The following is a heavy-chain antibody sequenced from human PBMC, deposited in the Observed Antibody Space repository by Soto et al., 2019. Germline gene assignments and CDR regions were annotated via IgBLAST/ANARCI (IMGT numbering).Heavy chain of an antibody. V-gene: IGHV3-30*18. CDR2: ISYDGSNK. CDR1: GFTFSSYG. Sequence: GGSLRLSCAASGFTFSSYGMHWVRQAPGKGLEWVAVISYDGSNKYYADSVKGRFTISRDNSKNTLYLQMNSLRAEDTAVYYCAKDAEKRRGMDVWGQGTTVTVSS. CDR3: AKDAEKRRGMDV. J-gene: IGHJ6*02.